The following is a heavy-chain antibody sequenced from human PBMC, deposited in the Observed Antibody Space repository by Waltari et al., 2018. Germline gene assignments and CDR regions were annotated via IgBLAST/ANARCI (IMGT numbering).Heavy chain of an antibody. CDR1: GGSISSHY. D-gene: IGHD3-16*01. J-gene: IGHJ6*02. CDR3: ARRLVLSGMDV. V-gene: IGHV4-59*11. Sequence: QVQLQESGPGLVKPSETLSLTCTVSGGSISSHYWSWIRQPPGKGLEWIGYIYYSGSTNYNPSLKSRVTISVDTSKNQFSLKLSSVTAADTVVYYCARRLVLSGMDVWGQGTTVTVSS. CDR2: IYYSGST.